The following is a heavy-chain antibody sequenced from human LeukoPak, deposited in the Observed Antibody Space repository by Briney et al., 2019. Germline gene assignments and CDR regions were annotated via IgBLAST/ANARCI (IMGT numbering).Heavy chain of an antibody. Sequence: ASVKVSCKASGGTFSSYAISWVRQAPGQGLEWMGWINPNSGGTNYAQTFQGRVTVTRDTSISTAYMELSRLRSDDTAVYYCARIISMILVASPNFDYWGQGTLVTVSS. CDR3: ARIISMILVASPNFDY. D-gene: IGHD3-22*01. J-gene: IGHJ4*02. V-gene: IGHV1-2*02. CDR2: INPNSGGT. CDR1: GGTFSSYA.